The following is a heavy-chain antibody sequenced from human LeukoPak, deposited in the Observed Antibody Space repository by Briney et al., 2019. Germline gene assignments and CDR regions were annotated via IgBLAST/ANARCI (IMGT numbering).Heavy chain of an antibody. Sequence: GGSLRLSCAASGFTFSSYAMSWGRQAPGKGLELVSAISGSGGSTYYADSGKGRFTISRDDSKNTLYLQMNSLRAEDTAVYYCAKEGPRAFRGVTVGYFDYWGQGTLVTVSS. V-gene: IGHV3-23*01. CDR2: ISGSGGST. J-gene: IGHJ4*02. D-gene: IGHD3-10*01. CDR1: GFTFSSYA. CDR3: AKEGPRAFRGVTVGYFDY.